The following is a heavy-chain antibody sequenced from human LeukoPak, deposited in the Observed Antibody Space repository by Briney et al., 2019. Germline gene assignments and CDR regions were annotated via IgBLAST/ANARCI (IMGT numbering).Heavy chain of an antibody. CDR1: GGSFSGYY. V-gene: IGHV4-34*01. D-gene: IGHD3-9*01. CDR3: TRTLRYFDWLLGPFDY. Sequence: SETLSLTCAVYGGSFSGYYWSWIRQPPGKGLEWIGEINHSGSTNYNPSLKSRVTISVDTSKNQFSLKLSSVTAADTAVYYCTRTLRYFDWLLGPFDYWGQGTLVTVSS. J-gene: IGHJ4*02. CDR2: INHSGST.